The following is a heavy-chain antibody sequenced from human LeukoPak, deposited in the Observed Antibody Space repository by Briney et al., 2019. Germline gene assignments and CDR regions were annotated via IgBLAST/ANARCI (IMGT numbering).Heavy chain of an antibody. CDR2: IKPDGSEK. J-gene: IGHJ4*02. CDR3: ALGGTIHWVEDY. V-gene: IGHV3-7*05. CDR1: GVSFTTYW. Sequence: GGSPRLSCVASGVSFTTYWMSWVRQAPGKGLEWVGNIKPDGSEKYYVDSVKGRFTISRDNGKNSVYLQMNSLRAEDTAVYYCALGGTIHWVEDYWGQGTLVTVSS. D-gene: IGHD2-21*01.